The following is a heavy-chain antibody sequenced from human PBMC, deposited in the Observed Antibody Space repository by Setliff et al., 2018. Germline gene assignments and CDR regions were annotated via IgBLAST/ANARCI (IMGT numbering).Heavy chain of an antibody. D-gene: IGHD6-13*01. Sequence: NPSETLSLTCTVSGGSISSYYWSWIRQPAGKGLEWIGRIYTSGSTNYNPSLKSRVTMSVDTSKNQFSLKLSSVTAADTAVYYCARDPGIAAAGTLWFDPWGQGTLVTVSS. V-gene: IGHV4-4*07. CDR3: ARDPGIAAAGTLWFDP. J-gene: IGHJ5*02. CDR2: IYTSGST. CDR1: GGSISSYY.